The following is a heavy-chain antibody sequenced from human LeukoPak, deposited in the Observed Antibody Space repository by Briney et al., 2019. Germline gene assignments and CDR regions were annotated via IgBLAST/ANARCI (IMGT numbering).Heavy chain of an antibody. CDR3: ARDRYYGGNSHAFDI. J-gene: IGHJ3*02. D-gene: IGHD4-23*01. CDR2: IYSDGSST. CDR1: GFTFSGYW. Sequence: GGSLTLSCAASGFTFSGYWMHWVRQAPGKGLVWASRIYSDGSSTNYADSVKGRFTIARDNDKNTLYLQLDSLRAEDTAVYYCARDRYYGGNSHAFDIWGQGTMVTVSS. V-gene: IGHV3-74*01.